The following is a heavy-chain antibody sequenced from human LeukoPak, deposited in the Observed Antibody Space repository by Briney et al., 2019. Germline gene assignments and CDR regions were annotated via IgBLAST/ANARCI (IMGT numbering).Heavy chain of an antibody. CDR2: TRNRANSYTA. CDR3: ARVKVEWELLQIAFDI. V-gene: IGHV3-72*01. D-gene: IGHD1-26*01. CDR1: GFTFSDHY. Sequence: GGSLRLSCAASGFTFSDHYMDWVRQPPGKGLEWVGRTRNRANSYTAEYAASAKGRFTISRDDSKNSLYLQMNSLKTEDTAVYYCARVKVEWELLQIAFDIWGQGTMVTVSS. J-gene: IGHJ3*02.